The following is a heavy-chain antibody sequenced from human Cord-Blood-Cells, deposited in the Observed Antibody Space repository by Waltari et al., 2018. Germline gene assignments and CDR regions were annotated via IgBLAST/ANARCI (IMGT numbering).Heavy chain of an antibody. CDR3: ARSGSSYYFDY. V-gene: IGHV5-51*01. J-gene: IGHJ4*02. Sequence: EVQLVQSGAEVKKPGESLKISCKGSGYSFTSYWIGWVRQMPGKGLEWMGMIYPGDSGTRYGPSFQGQVTTSAAKSISTADLQWSSLKASDTSMYYCARSGSSYYFDYWGQGTLVTVSS. CDR2: IYPGDSGT. D-gene: IGHD6-6*01. CDR1: GYSFTSYW.